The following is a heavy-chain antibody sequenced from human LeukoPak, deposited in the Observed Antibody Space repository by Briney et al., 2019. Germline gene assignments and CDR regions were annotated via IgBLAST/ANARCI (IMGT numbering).Heavy chain of an antibody. Sequence: GGSLRLSCAASGFTFSSYWMHWVRQAPGKGLVWVSRINSDGSSTSYADSVKGRFTISRDNAKNTLYLQMNSLRAEDTAVYYCARVSYYYGSGSYRPTAVYYFDNWGQGTLVTVSS. V-gene: IGHV3-74*01. CDR1: GFTFSSYW. D-gene: IGHD3-10*01. CDR3: ARVSYYYGSGSYRPTAVYYFDN. J-gene: IGHJ4*02. CDR2: INSDGSST.